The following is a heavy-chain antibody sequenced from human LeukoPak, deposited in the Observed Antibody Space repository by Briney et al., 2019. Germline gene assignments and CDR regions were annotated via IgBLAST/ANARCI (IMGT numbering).Heavy chain of an antibody. V-gene: IGHV3-7*01. CDR1: GFSFRTYA. J-gene: IGHJ4*02. D-gene: IGHD3-22*01. Sequence: GGSTRLSCVASGFSFRTYAMSWVRQAPGKGLEWVANIKQDGSEKYYVDSVKGRFTMSRDNAKNSVYLQMNSLRAEDTAVYYCARRYYDTSAYYYGNYFDYWGQGTLVTVSS. CDR2: IKQDGSEK. CDR3: ARRYYDTSAYYYGNYFDY.